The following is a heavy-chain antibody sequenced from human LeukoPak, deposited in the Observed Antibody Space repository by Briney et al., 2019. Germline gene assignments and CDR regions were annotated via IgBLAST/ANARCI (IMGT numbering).Heavy chain of an antibody. CDR3: ARERNYYDSSGYYYVYFDY. Sequence: GGSLRLSCAASGFTFSSSEMNWVRQAPGKGLEWVSYITSSGGTTYYADSVKGRFTISRDNARNSLFLQINSLRAEDTAVYYCARERNYYDSSGYYYVYFDYWGQGTLVTVSS. J-gene: IGHJ4*02. CDR2: ITSSGGTT. D-gene: IGHD3-22*01. V-gene: IGHV3-48*03. CDR1: GFTFSSSE.